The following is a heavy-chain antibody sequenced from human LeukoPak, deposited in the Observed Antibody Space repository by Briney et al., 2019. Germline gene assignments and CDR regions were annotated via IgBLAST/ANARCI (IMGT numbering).Heavy chain of an antibody. CDR2: IVPGFHTT. CDR3: ATESTVTTLYFQH. Sequence: SVKVSCKASGDSFTNYAIVWVRQAPGQGLEWMGGIVPGFHTTDYAQRFQGRLIITADESTTTAYMELSSLTSEDTAMYYCATESTVTTLYFQHWGQGTLVTVSS. D-gene: IGHD4-17*01. J-gene: IGHJ1*01. V-gene: IGHV1-69*13. CDR1: GDSFTNYA.